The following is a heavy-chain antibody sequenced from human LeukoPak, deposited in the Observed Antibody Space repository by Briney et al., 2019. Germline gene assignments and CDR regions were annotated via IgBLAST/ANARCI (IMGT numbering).Heavy chain of an antibody. V-gene: IGHV4-59*01. Sequence: SETLSLTCTVSGGSISSSYWSWIRQPPGKGLEWIGHIYYSGSTNFNPSLKSRVTLSLDTSKNQFSLKLISVTAADTAVYYCAKKNDFDIWGQGTLVTVSS. CDR2: IYYSGST. D-gene: IGHD2/OR15-2a*01. CDR1: GGSISSSY. CDR3: AKKNDFDI. J-gene: IGHJ3*02.